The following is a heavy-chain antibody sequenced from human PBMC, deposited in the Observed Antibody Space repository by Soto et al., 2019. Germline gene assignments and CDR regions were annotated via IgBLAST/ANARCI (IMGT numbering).Heavy chain of an antibody. V-gene: IGHV5-10-1*01. D-gene: IGHD5-18*01. CDR3: ARAIKSGYSYGEVV. J-gene: IGHJ4*02. CDR1: GYSFTSYW. Sequence: VESLTISCKVSGYSFTSYWIIWVLQMPGKGLEWMGRIDPSDSYTNYSPSFQGHVTISADKSISTAYLQWSSLKASDTAMYYCARAIKSGYSYGEVVWGQGTLVTVSS. CDR2: IDPSDSYT.